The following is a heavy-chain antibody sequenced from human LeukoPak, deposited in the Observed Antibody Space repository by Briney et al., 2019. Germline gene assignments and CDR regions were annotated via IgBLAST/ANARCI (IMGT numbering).Heavy chain of an antibody. CDR2: ISTYNGNT. J-gene: IGHJ6*02. CDR1: GYTFTSYG. CDR3: ARSARPTSHTTVTTAYGMDV. D-gene: IGHD4-17*01. Sequence: ASVNVSCKASGYTFTSYGISWVRQAPGQGLEWMGWISTYNGNTNYAQKLQGRVIMTTDTSTSTAYMELRSLRSDDTAVYYCARSARPTSHTTVTTAYGMDVWGQGTTVTVSS. V-gene: IGHV1-18*01.